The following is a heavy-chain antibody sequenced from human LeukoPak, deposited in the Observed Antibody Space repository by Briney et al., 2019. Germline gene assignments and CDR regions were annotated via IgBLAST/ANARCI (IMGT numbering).Heavy chain of an antibody. CDR1: GFTFSRNG. Sequence: GGSLRLSCAASGFTFSRNGMHWVRQAPGKGLEWVALIWYDGSKKYYADSVKGRLTISRDNSKNTLFLQINSLRAEDTALYYCARAVGRDASTETAMDGLDYWGQGTLVTVSS. CDR2: IWYDGSKK. J-gene: IGHJ4*02. D-gene: IGHD5-18*01. CDR3: ARAVGRDASTETAMDGLDY. V-gene: IGHV3-33*01.